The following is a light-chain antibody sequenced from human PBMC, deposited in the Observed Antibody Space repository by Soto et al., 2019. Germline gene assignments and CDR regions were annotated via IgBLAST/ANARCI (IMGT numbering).Light chain of an antibody. CDR3: QQYNNWPIT. CDR1: QNVSSY. Sequence: EIVLTQSPGTLSLSPGERATLSFRASQNVSSYLAWYQQKPGQAPRLLIYDASTRALDTPARFAGSGYGTEFTLTISSLQSEDFAVYFCQQYNNWPITFGQGTRLEIK. V-gene: IGKV3-15*01. J-gene: IGKJ5*01. CDR2: DAS.